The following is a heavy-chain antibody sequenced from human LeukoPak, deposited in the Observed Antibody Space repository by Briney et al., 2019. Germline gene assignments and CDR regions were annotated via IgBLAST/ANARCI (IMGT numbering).Heavy chain of an antibody. CDR3: ARIQQQLVPTFDY. J-gene: IGHJ4*02. CDR1: GYSITSGYY. CDR2: IYHSGST. D-gene: IGHD6-13*01. Sequence: SGTLSLTCTVSGYSITSGYYWGWFRQPPGKGLEWIGSIYHSGSTYYNPSLKSRVTISVDTSKNQFSLKLSSVTAADTAVYYCARIQQQLVPTFDYWGQGTLVTVSS. V-gene: IGHV4-38-2*02.